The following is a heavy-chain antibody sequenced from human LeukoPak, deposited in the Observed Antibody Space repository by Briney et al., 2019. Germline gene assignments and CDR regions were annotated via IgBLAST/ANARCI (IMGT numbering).Heavy chain of an antibody. Sequence: PGGSLRLSCAASGFTFSSYSMNWVRQAPGKGLEWVSSISSSSSYIYYADSVKGRFTISRDNSKNTLYLQMNSLRPEDTAVYYCAPRVVVITAPFDYWGQGTLVTVSS. CDR2: ISSSSSYI. D-gene: IGHD2-21*01. CDR3: APRVVVITAPFDY. J-gene: IGHJ4*02. CDR1: GFTFSSYS. V-gene: IGHV3-21*06.